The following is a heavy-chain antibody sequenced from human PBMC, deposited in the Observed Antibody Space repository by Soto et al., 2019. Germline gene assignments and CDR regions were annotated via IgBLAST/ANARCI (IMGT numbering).Heavy chain of an antibody. J-gene: IGHJ4*02. V-gene: IGHV3-30-3*01. CDR2: ISYDGSNK. CDR1: GFTFSSYA. Sequence: QVQLVESGGGVVQPGRSLRLSCAASGFTFSSYAMHWVRQAPGKGLEWVAVISYDGSNKYYADSVKGRFTISRDNSKNTLYLQMNSLRAEDTAVYYCARGGYGDSCLEYWGQGTLVTVSS. CDR3: ARGGYGDSCLEY. D-gene: IGHD4-17*01.